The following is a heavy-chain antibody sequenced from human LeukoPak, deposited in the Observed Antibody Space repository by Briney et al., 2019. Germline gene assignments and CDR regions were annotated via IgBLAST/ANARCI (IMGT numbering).Heavy chain of an antibody. V-gene: IGHV1-69*06. Sequence: SVKVSCKASGGTFNSYAISWVRQAPGQGLEWMGGIIPIFGTANYAQKFQGRVTITADKSTSTAYMELSSLRSEDRAAYYCARDRGSDQGGSEDAFDIWGPGTMVTVSS. CDR3: ARDRGSDQGGSEDAFDI. D-gene: IGHD2-15*01. CDR1: GGTFNSYA. J-gene: IGHJ3*02. CDR2: IIPIFGTA.